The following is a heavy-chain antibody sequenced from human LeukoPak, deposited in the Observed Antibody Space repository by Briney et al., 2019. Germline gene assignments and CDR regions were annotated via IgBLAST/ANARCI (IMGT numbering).Heavy chain of an antibody. J-gene: IGHJ6*02. CDR1: GFTFSSYG. Sequence: PGGSLRLSCAASGFTFSSYGMHWVRQAPGKGLEWVAVIWYDGSNKYYADSVKGRFTISRDNSKNTLYLQMNSLSAEDTAVYYCARGGYSGYEEGMDVWGQGTTVTVSS. V-gene: IGHV3-33*01. D-gene: IGHD5-12*01. CDR2: IWYDGSNK. CDR3: ARGGYSGYEEGMDV.